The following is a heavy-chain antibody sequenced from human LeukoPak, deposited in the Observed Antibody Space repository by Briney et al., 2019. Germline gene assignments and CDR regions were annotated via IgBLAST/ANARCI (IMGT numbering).Heavy chain of an antibody. Sequence: GGSLRLSCAASGFTFSSYAMHWVRQAPGKGLEWVAVISYDVSNKYYADSVKGRFTISRDNSKNTLYLQMNSLRAEDTAVYYCARELVAATYYYYYYMDVWGKGTTVTVSS. CDR2: ISYDVSNK. V-gene: IGHV3-30-3*01. J-gene: IGHJ6*03. D-gene: IGHD2-15*01. CDR3: ARELVAATYYYYYYMDV. CDR1: GFTFSSYA.